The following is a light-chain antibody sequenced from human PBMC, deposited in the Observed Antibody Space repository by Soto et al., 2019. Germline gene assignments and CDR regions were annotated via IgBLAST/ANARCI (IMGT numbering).Light chain of an antibody. CDR2: EVS. J-gene: IGLJ2*01. V-gene: IGLV2-8*01. CDR3: SSYAGSNNFVV. Sequence: QSALTQPPSASGSPGQSVTISCTGSSSDVGGYNYVSWYRQHPGKAPKLMIYEVSKRPAGVSDRLSGSKSGNTTSLTVSGLQAEDEADYYCSSYAGSNNFVVFGGGTKLTVL. CDR1: SSDVGGYNY.